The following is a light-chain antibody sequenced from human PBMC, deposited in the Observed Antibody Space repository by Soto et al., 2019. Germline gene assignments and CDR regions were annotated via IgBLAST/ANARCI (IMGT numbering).Light chain of an antibody. CDR1: QTVTSNY. J-gene: IGKJ1*01. Sequence: EIVLTQSPGTLSLSPGARAPLSCRASQTVTSNYLAWYQQKPGQAPRLLIYGASSRATGIPDRFSGSGSGTEFTLTISSLQSEDFAVYYCQQYNNWPRTFGQGTKVDIK. V-gene: IGKV3-20*01. CDR2: GAS. CDR3: QQYNNWPRT.